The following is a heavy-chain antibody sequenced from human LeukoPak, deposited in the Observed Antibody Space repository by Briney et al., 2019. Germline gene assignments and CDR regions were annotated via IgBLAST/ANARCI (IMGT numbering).Heavy chain of an antibody. CDR2: ISSSSSYI. D-gene: IGHD3-22*01. V-gene: IGHV3-21*01. J-gene: IGHJ4*02. Sequence: GGSLRLSCAASGFTFSSYSMNWVRQAPGKGLEWVSSISSSSSYIYYADSVKGRFTISRDNSKNTLYLQMNSLRLEDTALYHCARGYYYDGSGYCDYWGQGTLVTVSS. CDR1: GFTFSSYS. CDR3: ARGYYYDGSGYCDY.